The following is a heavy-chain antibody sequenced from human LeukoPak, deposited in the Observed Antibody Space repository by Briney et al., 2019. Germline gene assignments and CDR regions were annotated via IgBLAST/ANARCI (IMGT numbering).Heavy chain of an antibody. D-gene: IGHD2-15*01. CDR2: IYYSGST. CDR1: GGSISSSSYY. CDR3: ARLRVAATFRYYYMDV. J-gene: IGHJ6*03. V-gene: IGHV4-39*07. Sequence: RTSETLSLTCTVSGGSISSSSYYWGWIRQPPGKGLEWIGSIYYSGSTYYNPSLKSRVTISVDTSKNQFSLKLSSVTAADTAVYYCARLRVAATFRYYYMDVWGKGTTVTVSS.